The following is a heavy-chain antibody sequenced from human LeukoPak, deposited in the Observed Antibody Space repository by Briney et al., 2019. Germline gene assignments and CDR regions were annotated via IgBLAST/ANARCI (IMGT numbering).Heavy chain of an antibody. D-gene: IGHD6-13*01. CDR2: INHSGST. J-gene: IGHJ6*03. V-gene: IGHV4-34*01. Sequence: PSETLSLTCAVYGGSFSGYYWSWIRQPPGKGLEWIGEINHSGSTNYNPSLKSRVTISVDTSKNQFSLKLSSVTAADTAVYYCARHKPSSWYHNQGYYYMDVWGKGTTVIVSS. CDR3: ARHKPSSWYHNQGYYYMDV. CDR1: GGSFSGYY.